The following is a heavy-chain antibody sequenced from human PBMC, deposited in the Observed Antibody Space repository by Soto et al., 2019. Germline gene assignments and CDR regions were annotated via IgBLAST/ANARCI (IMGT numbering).Heavy chain of an antibody. J-gene: IGHJ6*02. Sequence: QVQLVQSGAEVKKPGASVKVSCKASGYTFTSYYMHWVRQAPGQGLEWMGIINPSGGSTSYAQKFQGRVTMTRDTSTSTVYMELSSLRSEDTAVYYCERDAHYDSSGYYDYYYYGMDVWGQGTTVTVSS. CDR1: GYTFTSYY. CDR2: INPSGGST. CDR3: ERDAHYDSSGYYDYYYYGMDV. D-gene: IGHD3-22*01. V-gene: IGHV1-46*01.